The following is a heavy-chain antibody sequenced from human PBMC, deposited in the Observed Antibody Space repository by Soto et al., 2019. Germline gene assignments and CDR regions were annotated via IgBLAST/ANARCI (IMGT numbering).Heavy chain of an antibody. CDR2: IKQDGSEK. Sequence: EVQLVESGGGLVQPGGSLRLSCAASGFTFSSYWMSWVRQAPGKGLEWVANIKQDGSEKYYVDSVKGRFTISRDNAKNSLYLQMNSLRAEDTAVYYCARVRYGYYSGGVDYWGQGTLVTVSS. CDR3: ARVRYGYYSGGVDY. CDR1: GFTFSSYW. J-gene: IGHJ4*02. V-gene: IGHV3-7*01. D-gene: IGHD3-10*01.